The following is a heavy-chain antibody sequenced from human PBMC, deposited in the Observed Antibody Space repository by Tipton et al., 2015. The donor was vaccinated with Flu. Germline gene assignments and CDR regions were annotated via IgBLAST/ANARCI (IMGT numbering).Heavy chain of an antibody. CDR1: GGSFSGYY. CDR3: TRKEYDILCGYYNGVDY. Sequence: TLSLTCAVYGGSFSGYYWSWFRQPPGKGLGWSGEINHSGSTNYNPSLKSRVTISVDTSKNQFSLKLSSVTAADTAVYYCTRKEYDILCGYYNGVDYWGQGTLVTVSS. D-gene: IGHD3-9*01. J-gene: IGHJ4*02. CDR2: INHSGST. V-gene: IGHV4-34*01.